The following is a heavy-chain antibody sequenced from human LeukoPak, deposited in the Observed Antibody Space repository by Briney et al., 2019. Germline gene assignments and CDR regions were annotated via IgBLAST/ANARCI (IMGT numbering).Heavy chain of an antibody. Sequence: GGSLRLSCAASGFTFSSYSMNWVRQAPGKGLEWASYISSSSSTIYYADSVKGRFTISRDNAKNSLYLQMNSLRAEDTAVYYCARDQIAAAGRVYYYYYYMDVWGKGTTVTVSS. CDR2: ISSSSSTI. CDR3: ARDQIAAAGRVYYYYYYMDV. CDR1: GFTFSSYS. D-gene: IGHD6-13*01. V-gene: IGHV3-48*01. J-gene: IGHJ6*03.